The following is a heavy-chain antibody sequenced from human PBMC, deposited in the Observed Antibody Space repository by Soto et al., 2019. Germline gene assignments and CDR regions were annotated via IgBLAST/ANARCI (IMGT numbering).Heavy chain of an antibody. CDR2: ISPILGIA. Sequence: QVQLVQSGAEVKKPGSSVKVSCKASGGTFSRYTISWVRQAPGQGLEWMGRISPILGIANYAQKFQGRVTINADKSTSTAYMELSSLRSEDTAVYYCARDRIGYSSSWYIDYWGQGTLVTVSS. CDR3: ARDRIGYSSSWYIDY. CDR1: GGTFSRYT. D-gene: IGHD6-13*01. J-gene: IGHJ4*02. V-gene: IGHV1-69*08.